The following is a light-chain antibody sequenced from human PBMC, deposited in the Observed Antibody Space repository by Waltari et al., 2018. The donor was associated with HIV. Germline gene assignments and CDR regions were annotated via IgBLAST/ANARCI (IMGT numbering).Light chain of an antibody. CDR1: ASNVCGYNS. J-gene: IGLJ3*02. CDR2: DGS. V-gene: IGLV2-8*01. CDR3: SSYAGRNNGV. Sequence: QSSLTPPPSDSGSPAPSVTMSSTETASNVCGYNSVSWYQQHPGKAPTLMIYDGSKRPSGVPDRFSGSKFGKTVALTISGLQAEDEADYYCSSYAGRNNGVFGGGTKVTVL.